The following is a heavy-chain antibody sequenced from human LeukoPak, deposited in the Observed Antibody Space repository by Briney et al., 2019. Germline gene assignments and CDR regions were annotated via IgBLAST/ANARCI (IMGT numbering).Heavy chain of an antibody. CDR2: ISSSGSTI. CDR3: AELGITMIGGV. J-gene: IGHJ6*04. Sequence: GGSLRLSCAASGLNFDNYAMNWVRQAPGKGLEWVSYISSSGSTIYYADSVKGRFTISRDNAKNSLYLQMNSLRAEDTAVYYCAELGITMIGGVWGKGTTVTISS. D-gene: IGHD3-10*02. CDR1: GLNFDNYA. V-gene: IGHV3-48*03.